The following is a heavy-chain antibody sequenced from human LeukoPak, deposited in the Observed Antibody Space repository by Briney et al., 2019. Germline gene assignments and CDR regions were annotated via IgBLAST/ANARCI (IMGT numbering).Heavy chain of an antibody. CDR1: GFTFSNYA. V-gene: IGHV3-23*01. J-gene: IGHJ4*02. CDR2: ISDSGGRT. Sequence: GGSLRLSCTASGFTFSNYAISWVRQAPGKGLEWVSSISDSGGRTYYADSVKGRFTISRDNSKNTLYLQVNSLRAEDTAVYYCASAIQGNWGQGTLVTVSS. CDR3: ASAIQGN.